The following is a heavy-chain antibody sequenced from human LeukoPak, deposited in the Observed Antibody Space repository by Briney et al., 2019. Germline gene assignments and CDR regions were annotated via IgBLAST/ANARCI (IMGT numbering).Heavy chain of an antibody. J-gene: IGHJ4*02. CDR3: AGVEMATIITPSDY. Sequence: AGGSLRLSCAASGFTFSSYSMNWVRQAPGKGLGWVSSISSSSSYIYYADSVKGRFTISRDNAKNSLYLQMNSLRAEDTAVYYCAGVEMATIITPSDYWGQGTLVTVSS. CDR2: ISSSSSYI. D-gene: IGHD5-24*01. V-gene: IGHV3-21*01. CDR1: GFTFSSYS.